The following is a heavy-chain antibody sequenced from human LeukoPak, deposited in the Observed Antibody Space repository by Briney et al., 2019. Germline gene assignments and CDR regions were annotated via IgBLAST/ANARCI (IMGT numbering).Heavy chain of an antibody. Sequence: ASVKVSCKASGYTFTGYYMHWVRQASGQGLEWMGRITPNSGGTNFAQKFQGRVTMTRDTSIRTAYMELSRLTSDDTAVYYCARRYSSGGVNYFDYWGQGTLVTVSS. CDR2: ITPNSGGT. D-gene: IGHD6-19*01. J-gene: IGHJ4*02. CDR3: ARRYSSGGVNYFDY. V-gene: IGHV1-2*06. CDR1: GYTFTGYY.